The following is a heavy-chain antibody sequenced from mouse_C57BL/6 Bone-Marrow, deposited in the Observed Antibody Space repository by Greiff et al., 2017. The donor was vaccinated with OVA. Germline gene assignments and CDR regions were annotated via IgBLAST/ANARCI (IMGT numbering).Heavy chain of an antibody. Sequence: VKVVESGAELARPGASVKMSCKASGYTFTSYTMHWVKQRPGQGLEWIGYINPSSGYTKYNQKFKDKATLTADKSSSTAYMQLSSLTSEDSAVYYCARRGGGSQEDYWGQGTSVTVSS. CDR3: ARRGGGSQEDY. D-gene: IGHD6-1*01. V-gene: IGHV1-4*01. CDR1: GYTFTSYT. J-gene: IGHJ4*01. CDR2: INPSSGYT.